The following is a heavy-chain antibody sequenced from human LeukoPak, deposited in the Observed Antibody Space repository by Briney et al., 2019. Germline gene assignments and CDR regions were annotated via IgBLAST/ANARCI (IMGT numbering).Heavy chain of an antibody. V-gene: IGHV3-74*01. D-gene: IGHD6-13*01. CDR1: GFTFSSYW. CDR3: ARDQHSSSWYIDY. CDR2: INSDGSST. Sequence: GGSLRLSCAASGFTFSSYWMHWVRQAPGKGLVWDSRINSDGSSTSYADSVKGRFTISRDNAKNTLYLQMNSLRAEDTAVYYCARDQHSSSWYIDYWGQGTLVTVSS. J-gene: IGHJ4*02.